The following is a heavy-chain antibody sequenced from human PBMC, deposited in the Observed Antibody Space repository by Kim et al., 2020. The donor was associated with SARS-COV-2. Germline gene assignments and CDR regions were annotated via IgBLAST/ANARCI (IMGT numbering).Heavy chain of an antibody. J-gene: IGHJ6*02. D-gene: IGHD2-2*01. CDR2: ISWDGGST. CDR1: GFTFDDYT. V-gene: IGHV3-43*01. Sequence: GGSLRLSCAASGFTFDDYTMHWVRQAPGKGLEWVSLISWDGGSTYYADSVKGRFTISRDNSKNSLYLQMNSLRTEDTALYYCAKAYCSSTSCYPLGWGYYYYYGMDVWGQGTTVTVSS. CDR3: AKAYCSSTSCYPLGWGYYYYYGMDV.